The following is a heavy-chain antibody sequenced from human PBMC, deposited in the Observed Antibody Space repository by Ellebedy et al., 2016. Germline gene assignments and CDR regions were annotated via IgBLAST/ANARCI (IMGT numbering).Heavy chain of an antibody. CDR2: IIPIFGTA. CDR3: ARDQRGYSGYENGVGYYYGMDV. J-gene: IGHJ6*02. Sequence: SVKVSXXASGGTFSSYAISWVRQAPGQGLEWLGGIIPIFGTANYAQKFQGRVTITADESTSTAYMELSSLRSEDTAVYYCARDQRGYSGYENGVGYYYGMDVWGQGTTVTVSS. D-gene: IGHD5-12*01. CDR1: GGTFSSYA. V-gene: IGHV1-69*13.